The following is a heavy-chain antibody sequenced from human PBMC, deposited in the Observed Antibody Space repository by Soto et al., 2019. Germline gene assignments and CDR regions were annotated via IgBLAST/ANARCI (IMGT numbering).Heavy chain of an antibody. CDR1: GYSFAGYW. V-gene: IGHV5-10-1*01. J-gene: IGHJ4*02. CDR3: ARQIYDSDTGPNFQYYFDS. Sequence: GESLKISCKGSGYSFAGYWITWVRQKPGKGLEWMGRIDPSDSQTYYSPSFRGHVTISVTKSITTVFLQWSSLRASDTAMYYRARQIYDSDTGPNFQYYFDSWGQGAPVTVSS. CDR2: IDPSDSQT. D-gene: IGHD3-22*01.